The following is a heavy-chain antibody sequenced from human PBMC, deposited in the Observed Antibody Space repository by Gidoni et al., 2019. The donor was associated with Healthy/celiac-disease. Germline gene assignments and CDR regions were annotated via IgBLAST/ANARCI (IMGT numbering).Heavy chain of an antibody. J-gene: IGHJ3*02. D-gene: IGHD1-26*01. Sequence: EVQLVESGGGLVKPGGSLRLSCAASGFTFSSYSMNWVRQAPGKGLQRVSSISSSSSYIYYADSVKGRFTISRDNAKNSLYLQMNSLRAEDTAVYYCAREVGAKGDAFDIWGQGTMVTVFS. CDR2: ISSSSSYI. V-gene: IGHV3-21*01. CDR3: AREVGAKGDAFDI. CDR1: GFTFSSYS.